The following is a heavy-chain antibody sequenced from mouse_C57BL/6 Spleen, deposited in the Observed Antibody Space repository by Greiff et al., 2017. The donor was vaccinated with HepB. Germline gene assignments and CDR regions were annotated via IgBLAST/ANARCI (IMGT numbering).Heavy chain of an antibody. V-gene: IGHV1-72*01. J-gene: IGHJ2*01. CDR2: IDPNSGGT. Sequence: VKLQQPGAELVKPGASVKLSCKASGYTFTSYWMHWVKQRPGRGLEWIGRIDPNSGGTKYNEKFKSKATLTVDKPSSTAYMQLSSLTSEDSAVYYCARTLRRDVYYFDYWGQGTTLTVSS. D-gene: IGHD2-12*01. CDR1: GYTFTSYW. CDR3: ARTLRRDVYYFDY.